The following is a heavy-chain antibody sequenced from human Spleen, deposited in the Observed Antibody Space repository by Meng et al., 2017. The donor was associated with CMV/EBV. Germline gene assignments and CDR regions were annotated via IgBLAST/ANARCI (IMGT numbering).Heavy chain of an antibody. J-gene: IGHJ6*02. V-gene: IGHV3-11*04. CDR2: ISNSGSAI. CDR3: ARDILGSGNYGYYGMDV. CDR1: GFNFRDYY. D-gene: IGHD3-10*01. Sequence: GGSLRLSCAASGFNFRDYYMSWVRQAPGKGLEWVSYISNSGSAIYYAASVKGRFTISRDNAKNSLYLQMSSLRAEDTAVYYCARDILGSGNYGYYGMDVWGQGTTVTVSS.